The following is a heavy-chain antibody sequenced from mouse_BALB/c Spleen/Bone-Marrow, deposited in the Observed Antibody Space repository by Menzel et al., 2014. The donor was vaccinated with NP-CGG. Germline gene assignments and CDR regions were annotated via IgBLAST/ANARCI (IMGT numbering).Heavy chain of an antibody. Sequence: DVQLVESGGGLVKPGGSLKLSCAVSGFAFSSYDMSWVRRTPEKRLEWVAYISSGGGSTYYPDIVKGRFTISRDNAKNTLYLQMSSLKSEDTAMYYCARHKLGRWYVDVWGAGTTVTVSS. CDR2: ISSGGGST. CDR1: GFAFSSYD. J-gene: IGHJ1*01. D-gene: IGHD4-1*01. CDR3: ARHKLGRWYVDV. V-gene: IGHV5-12-1*01.